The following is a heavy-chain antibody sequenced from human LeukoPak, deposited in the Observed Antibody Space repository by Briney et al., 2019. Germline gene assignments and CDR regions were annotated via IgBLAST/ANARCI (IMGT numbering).Heavy chain of an antibody. CDR3: ARDDYYGSGSHGGDVFDI. CDR1: GGSFSGYY. V-gene: IGHV4-34*01. D-gene: IGHD3-10*01. Sequence: KASETLSLTCAVYGGSFSGYYWSWIRQPPGKGLEWIGEINHSGSTNYNPSLKSRVTISVDTSKDQFSLKLSSVTAADTAVYYCARDDYYGSGSHGGDVFDIWGQGTMVTVSS. J-gene: IGHJ3*02. CDR2: INHSGST.